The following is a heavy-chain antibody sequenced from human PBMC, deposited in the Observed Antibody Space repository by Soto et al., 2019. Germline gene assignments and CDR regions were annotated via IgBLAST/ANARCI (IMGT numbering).Heavy chain of an antibody. CDR1: GYTFTAYA. D-gene: IGHD5-18*01. CDR2: INAGNGNT. CDR3: ARDPGYSYGYN. J-gene: IGHJ4*02. V-gene: IGHV1-3*01. Sequence: ASVKVSCTASGYTFTAYAMHWVRQAPGQRLEWMGWINAGNGNTKYSQKFQGRVTITRDTSASTAYMELSSLRSEDTAVYYCARDPGYSYGYNWGQGTLVTSPQ.